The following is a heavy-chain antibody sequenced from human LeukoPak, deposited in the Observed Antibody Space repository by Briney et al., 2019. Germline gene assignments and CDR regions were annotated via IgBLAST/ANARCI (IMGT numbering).Heavy chain of an antibody. CDR2: INHSGST. J-gene: IGHJ5*02. V-gene: IGHV4-38-2*02. CDR3: AREYIAVVPAAILRGYNWFDP. Sequence: SETLSLTCTVSGYSINSGYYWDWIRQPPGKGLEWIGEINHSGSTNYNPSLKSRVTISVDTSKNQFSLKLSSVTAADTAVYYCAREYIAVVPAAILRGYNWFDPWGQGTLVTVSS. D-gene: IGHD2-2*01. CDR1: GYSINSGYY.